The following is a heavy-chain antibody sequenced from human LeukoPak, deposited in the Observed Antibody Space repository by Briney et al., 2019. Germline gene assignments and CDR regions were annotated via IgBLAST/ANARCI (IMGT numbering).Heavy chain of an antibody. D-gene: IGHD2-2*01. CDR2: TYYRSTWYN. CDR3: ARRLTQYDCFDP. J-gene: IGHJ5*02. V-gene: IGHV6-1*01. Sequence: SQTLSLTCAISGDSVSSNSVTWNWIRQSPSRGLEWLGRTYYRSTWYNDYAVSVRGRITVNPDTSKNQFSLHLDSVTPGDTAVYYCARRLTQYDCFDPWGQGILVTVSS. CDR1: GDSVSSNSVT.